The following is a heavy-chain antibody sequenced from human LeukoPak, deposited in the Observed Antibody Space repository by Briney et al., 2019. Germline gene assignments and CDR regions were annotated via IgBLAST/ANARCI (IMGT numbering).Heavy chain of an antibody. V-gene: IGHV3-9*01. CDR2: ISWNSGSI. D-gene: IGHD3-10*01. J-gene: IGHJ3*02. CDR3: AKGGSGSYYKDAFDI. CDR1: GFTFDDYA. Sequence: QTGRSLRLSCAASGFTFDDYAMHWVRQAPGKGLEWVSGISWNSGSIGYADSVKGRFTISRDNAKNSLYLQMNSLRAEDTALYYCAKGGSGSYYKDAFDIWGQGIMVTVSS.